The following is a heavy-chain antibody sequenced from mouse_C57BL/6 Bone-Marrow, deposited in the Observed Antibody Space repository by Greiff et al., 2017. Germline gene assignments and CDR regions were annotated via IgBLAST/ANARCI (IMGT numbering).Heavy chain of an antibody. D-gene: IGHD3-2*02. CDR2: IYPRSGNT. Sequence: VHLVESGAELARPGASVKLSCKASGYTFTSYGISWVKQRTGQGLEWIGEIYPRSGNTYYNEKFKGKATLTADKSSSTAYMELRSLTSEDSAVYFCARLAAQATWFAYGGQGTLVTVSA. V-gene: IGHV1-81*01. CDR3: ARLAAQATWFAY. J-gene: IGHJ3*01. CDR1: GYTFTSYG.